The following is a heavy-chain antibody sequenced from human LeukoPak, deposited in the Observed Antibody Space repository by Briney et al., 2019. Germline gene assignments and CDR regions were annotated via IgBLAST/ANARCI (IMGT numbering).Heavy chain of an antibody. J-gene: IGHJ4*02. V-gene: IGHV3-30*03. CDR1: GFLFSSYA. D-gene: IGHD6-19*01. Sequence: PGGSLRLSCAASGFLFSSYAMDWVRQSPGEGLEWVAVISRDGSDKYYGESVKGRFNISRDNSKNTVYLEISSLRVEDTAVYYCARDYLSSGWFVASYDYWGRGTLVTVSS. CDR2: ISRDGSDK. CDR3: ARDYLSSGWFVASYDY.